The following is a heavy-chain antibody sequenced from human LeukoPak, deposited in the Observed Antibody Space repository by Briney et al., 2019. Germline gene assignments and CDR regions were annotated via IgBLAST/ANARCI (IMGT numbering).Heavy chain of an antibody. CDR3: AREYYYDSSGLDYFDY. J-gene: IGHJ4*02. Sequence: SETLSLTCTVSGGSISSGSYYWSWIRQPAGKGLEWIGRIYTSGSTNYNPSLKSRVTISVDTSKNQFSLKLSSVTAADTAVYYCAREYYYDSSGLDYFDYWGQGTLVTVSS. V-gene: IGHV4-61*02. D-gene: IGHD3-22*01. CDR1: GGSISSGSYY. CDR2: IYTSGST.